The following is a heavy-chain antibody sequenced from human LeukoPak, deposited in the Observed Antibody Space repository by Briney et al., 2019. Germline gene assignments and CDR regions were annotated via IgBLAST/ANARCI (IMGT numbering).Heavy chain of an antibody. D-gene: IGHD6-19*01. CDR1: GFTFSNAW. CDR2: IKSKTDGGTT. J-gene: IGHJ4*02. CDR3: TTYEIQWLTLGY. V-gene: IGHV3-15*01. Sequence: PGGSLRLSCAASGFTFSNAWMSWVRQAPGKGLEWVGRIKSKTDGGTTDYATPVKGRFTISRDDSKNTLYLQMNSLKTEDKAVYYCTTYEIQWLTLGYWGQGTLVTVSS.